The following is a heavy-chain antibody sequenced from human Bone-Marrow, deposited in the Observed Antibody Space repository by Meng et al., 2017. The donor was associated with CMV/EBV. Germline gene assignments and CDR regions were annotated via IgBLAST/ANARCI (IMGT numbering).Heavy chain of an antibody. CDR3: TIIGFAVAGLVHHY. Sequence: GESLKISCAASGFTFSDAWMTWVRQASGKGLEWVGRIKSRAGGGTTDYAAPVKGRFTISRDDSENMVYLQMNSLKTEDTAVYYCTIIGFAVAGLVHHYWGQGTLVTVPS. D-gene: IGHD6-19*01. V-gene: IGHV3-15*01. CDR1: GFTFSDAW. J-gene: IGHJ4*02. CDR2: IKSRAGGGTT.